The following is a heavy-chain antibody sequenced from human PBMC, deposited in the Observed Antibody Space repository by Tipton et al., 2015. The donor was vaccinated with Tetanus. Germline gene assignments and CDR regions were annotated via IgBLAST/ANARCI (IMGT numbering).Heavy chain of an antibody. V-gene: IGHV5-51*01. D-gene: IGHD2-8*01. CDR2: IYPGDSDT. CDR1: GYIFTNYW. Sequence: QLVQSGGEVKKPGESLKISCKGSGYIFTNYWIGWVRQKPGNGLEWMGIIYPGDSDTRYSPSFQGQVTISVDKSINTAYLQWSSLKASDTSVFYCARAHCTDGVCNFDFWGQGALVTVAS. J-gene: IGHJ4*02. CDR3: ARAHCTDGVCNFDF.